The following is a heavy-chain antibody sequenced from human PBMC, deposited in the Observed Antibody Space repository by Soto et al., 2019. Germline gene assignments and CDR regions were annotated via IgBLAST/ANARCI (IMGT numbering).Heavy chain of an antibody. CDR2: ISGSGGST. D-gene: IGHD1-26*01. CDR1: GFTFSSYA. Sequence: VGSLRLSCAASGFTFSSYAMSWVRQAPGKGLEWVSAISGSGGSTYYADSVKGRFTISRGNSKNTLYLQMNSLRAEDTAVYYCAKDSRELLGGGYYFDYWGQGTLVTVSS. J-gene: IGHJ4*02. V-gene: IGHV3-23*01. CDR3: AKDSRELLGGGYYFDY.